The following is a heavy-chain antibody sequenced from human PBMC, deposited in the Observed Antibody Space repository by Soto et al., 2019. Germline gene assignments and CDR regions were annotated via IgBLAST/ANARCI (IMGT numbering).Heavy chain of an antibody. CDR1: GFTFSSYS. CDR2: ISSSSYI. V-gene: IGHV3-21*01. Sequence: GESLKISCAASGFTFSSYSMNWVRQAPGKGLEWVSSISSSSYIYYADSVKGRFTISRDNAKNSLYLQMNSLRAEDTAVYYCARAQGSGLPPGYYYYYMDVWGKGTTVTVSS. D-gene: IGHD3-10*01. CDR3: ARAQGSGLPPGYYYYYMDV. J-gene: IGHJ6*03.